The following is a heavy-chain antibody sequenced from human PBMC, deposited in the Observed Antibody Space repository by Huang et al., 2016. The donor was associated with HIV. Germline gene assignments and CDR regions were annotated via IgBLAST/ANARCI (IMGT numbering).Heavy chain of an antibody. Sequence: ELQLVESGGGLVQPGGSLRLSCVASGFTFSSYSMNWVRQAPGKGLEGVSYMSSSSAIYYADSVKGRFTISRDNAKNSLYLQMNSLRAEDTAVYYCARDEGDSSGYNPYFDYWGQGTLVTVSS. V-gene: IGHV3-48*01. CDR2: MSSSSAI. CDR3: ARDEGDSSGYNPYFDY. J-gene: IGHJ4*02. D-gene: IGHD3-22*01. CDR1: GFTFSSYS.